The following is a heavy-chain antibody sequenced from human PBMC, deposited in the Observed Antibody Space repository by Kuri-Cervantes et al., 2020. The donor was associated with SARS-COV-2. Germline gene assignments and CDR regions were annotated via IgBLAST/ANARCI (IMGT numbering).Heavy chain of an antibody. J-gene: IGHJ4*02. V-gene: IGHV3-23*01. Sequence: GESLKISCAASGFTFSSYAMSWVRQAPGKGLEWVSAISGSGGSTYYADSVKGRFTISRDNSKNTLYLQMNSLRAEDTAVYCRTTLIDYWGQGALVTVSS. CDR3: TTLIDY. CDR1: GFTFSSYA. CDR2: ISGSGGST.